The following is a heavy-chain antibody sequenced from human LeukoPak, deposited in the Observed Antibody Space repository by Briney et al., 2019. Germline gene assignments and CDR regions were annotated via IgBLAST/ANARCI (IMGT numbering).Heavy chain of an antibody. J-gene: IGHJ6*02. D-gene: IGHD3-9*01. CDR2: MNPNSGNT. Sequence: ASVKVSCKASGYTFTSYDINWVRQATGQGLEWMGWMNPNSGNTGYAQRFQGRVTMTRNTSISTAYMELSSLRFEDTAVYYCARGSGIRYFARDHGMDVWGQGTTVTVSS. V-gene: IGHV1-8*01. CDR1: GYTFTSYD. CDR3: ARGSGIRYFARDHGMDV.